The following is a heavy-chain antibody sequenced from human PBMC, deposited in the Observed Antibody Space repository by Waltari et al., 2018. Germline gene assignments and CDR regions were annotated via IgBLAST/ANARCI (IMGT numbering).Heavy chain of an antibody. V-gene: IGHV3-21*01. CDR2: ISSSSSYT. J-gene: IGHJ4*02. CDR3: ARGATISQD. CDR1: GFPFSSYS. D-gene: IGHD3-9*01. Sequence: EVQLVESGGGLVKPGGSLRLSCAASGFPFSSYSMNWVRQAPGKGLEGVSSISSSSSYTYYADSVKGRFTISRDNAKNSLYLQMNSLRAEDTAVYYCARGATISQDWGQGTLVTVSS.